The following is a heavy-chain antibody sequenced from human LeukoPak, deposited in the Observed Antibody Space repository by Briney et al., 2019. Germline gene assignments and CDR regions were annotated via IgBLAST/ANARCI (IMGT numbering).Heavy chain of an antibody. J-gene: IGHJ4*02. CDR2: ISGSGGST. D-gene: IGHD3-9*01. CDR1: GFTFSSYA. Sequence: GGSLRLSCAASGFTFSSYAMSWVRQAPGKGLEWVSAISGSGGSTYYADSVKGRFTISRDNSKNTLYLQMNSLRAEDTAVYYCAKVGASYYDILTSYYSVLYFDYWGQGTLVTVSS. CDR3: AKVGASYYDILTSYYSVLYFDY. V-gene: IGHV3-23*01.